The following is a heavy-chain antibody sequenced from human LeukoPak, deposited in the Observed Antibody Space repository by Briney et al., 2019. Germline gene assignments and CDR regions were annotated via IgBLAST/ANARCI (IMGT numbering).Heavy chain of an antibody. CDR2: IYYSGST. V-gene: IGHV4-59*06. D-gene: IGHD3-22*01. Sequence: PGGSLRLSCAASGFTVSSNYMSWVRQAPGKGLEWIGYIYYSGSTYYNPSLKSRVTISVDTSKNQFSLKLSSVTAADTAVYYCARGPYYYDSSGYPYYYYGMDVWGQGTTVTVSS. J-gene: IGHJ6*02. CDR1: GFTVSSNY. CDR3: ARGPYYYDSSGYPYYYYGMDV.